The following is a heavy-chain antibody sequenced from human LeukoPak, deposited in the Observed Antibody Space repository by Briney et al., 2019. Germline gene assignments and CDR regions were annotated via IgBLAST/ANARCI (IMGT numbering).Heavy chain of an antibody. Sequence: SGGSLRLSCAASGFTFSSYWMSWVRQAPGKGLEWVANIKQDGSEKYYVDSVKGRFTISRDNAKNSLYLQMNSLRAEDTAVYYCARRSPGIAVAGTQLDYWGQGTLVTVSS. J-gene: IGHJ4*02. CDR1: GFTFSSYW. CDR2: IKQDGSEK. CDR3: ARRSPGIAVAGTQLDY. V-gene: IGHV3-7*01. D-gene: IGHD6-19*01.